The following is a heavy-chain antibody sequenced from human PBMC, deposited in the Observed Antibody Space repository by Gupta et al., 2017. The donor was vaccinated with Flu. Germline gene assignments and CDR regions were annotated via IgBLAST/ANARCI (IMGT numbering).Heavy chain of an antibody. V-gene: IGHV3-30*18. CDR3: AKDRVRRSSGYGLDV. CDR2: ISYDGTDN. CDR1: GFTFSTYG. D-gene: IGHD1-1*01. J-gene: IGHJ6*02. Sequence: QVQLVESGGGLVQPGRSLRLSCAASGFTFSTYGMYWVLQSPGKGLEWVSIISYDGTDNKYADSVKGRFTISRDNSKNTLFLEMNGLRTEDTAVYYCAKDRVRRSSGYGLDVWGQGTTVTVSS.